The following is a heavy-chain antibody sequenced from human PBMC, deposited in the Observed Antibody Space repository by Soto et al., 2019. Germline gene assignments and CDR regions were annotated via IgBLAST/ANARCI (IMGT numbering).Heavy chain of an antibody. CDR1: GGSISSSSYY. CDR3: ARDLSCSGGSCFPDY. Sequence: SETLSLTCTVSGGSISSSSYYWGWIRQPPGKGLEWIGSIYYSGSTYYNPSLKSRVTISVDTSKNQFSLKLSSVTAEDTAVYYCARDLSCSGGSCFPDYWGQGTLVTVSS. CDR2: IYYSGST. D-gene: IGHD2-15*01. J-gene: IGHJ4*02. V-gene: IGHV4-39*02.